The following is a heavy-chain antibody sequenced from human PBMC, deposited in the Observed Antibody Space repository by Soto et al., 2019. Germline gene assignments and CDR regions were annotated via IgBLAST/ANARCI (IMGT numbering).Heavy chain of an antibody. Sequence: AGGSLRLSCAASGFTFSSYAMSWVRQAPGKGLEWVSAISGSGGSTYYADSVKGRFTISRDNSKNTLYLQMNSLRAEDTAVYYCAKVLYYASSGYPYYYYYGLDIWGQGTTVTVSS. CDR3: AKVLYYASSGYPYYYYYGLDI. D-gene: IGHD3-22*01. CDR2: ISGSGGST. V-gene: IGHV3-23*01. J-gene: IGHJ6*02. CDR1: GFTFSSYA.